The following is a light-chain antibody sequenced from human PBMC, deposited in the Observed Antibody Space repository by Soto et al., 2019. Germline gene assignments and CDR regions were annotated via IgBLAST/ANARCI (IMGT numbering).Light chain of an antibody. CDR3: QNYSSVPV. CDR1: QGIRKF. Sequence: DIQMTQSPTSLSASVGDRVTITCRASQGIRKFVAWYQQKPGKAPKLLIYAASTLQSGVPSRFSGSGTGTDFTLTINSLQPEDVATYSCQNYSSVPVFGPGTKVEIK. V-gene: IGKV1-27*01. CDR2: AAS. J-gene: IGKJ3*01.